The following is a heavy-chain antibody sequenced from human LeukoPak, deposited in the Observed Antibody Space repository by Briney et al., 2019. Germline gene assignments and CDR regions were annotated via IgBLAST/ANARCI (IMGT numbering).Heavy chain of an antibody. V-gene: IGHV4-39*07. D-gene: IGHD3-10*01. CDR1: GGSISSSSYY. Sequence: SETLSLTCTVSGGSISSSSYYWGWIRQPPGKGLEWIGSIYYSGSTNYNPSLKSRVTISVDTSKNQFSLKLSSVTAADTAVYYCARSIYYYGSGSYYIKAAFDIWGQGTMVTVSS. J-gene: IGHJ3*02. CDR3: ARSIYYYGSGSYYIKAAFDI. CDR2: IYYSGST.